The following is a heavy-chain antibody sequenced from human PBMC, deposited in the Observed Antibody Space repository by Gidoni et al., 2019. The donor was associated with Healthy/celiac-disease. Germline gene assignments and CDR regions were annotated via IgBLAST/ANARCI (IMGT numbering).Heavy chain of an antibody. Sequence: ELRLVELGGGLVQPGGSLRLSCSASGFTFSSYAMHWVRQAPGKGLEYVSAISSNGSSTYYADSVKGRFTLSRDNSKNTLYLQMSSLRAEDTAVYYCVKDSYSSSAGGDYWGQGTLVTVSS. D-gene: IGHD6-6*01. CDR2: ISSNGSST. V-gene: IGHV3-64D*06. CDR3: VKDSYSSSAGGDY. CDR1: GFTFSSYA. J-gene: IGHJ4*02.